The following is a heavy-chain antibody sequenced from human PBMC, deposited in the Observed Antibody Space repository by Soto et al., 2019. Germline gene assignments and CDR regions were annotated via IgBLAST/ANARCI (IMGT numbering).Heavy chain of an antibody. CDR2: INHSGST. J-gene: IGHJ6*02. CDR3: ARERSRGWFRRLGAYYGMDV. V-gene: IGHV4-34*01. CDR1: GGSFSGYY. D-gene: IGHD6-19*01. Sequence: QVQLQQWGAGLLKPSETLSLTCAVYGGSFSGYYWSWIRQPPGKGLEWIGEINHSGSTNYNPSLKSRVTISVATSKNQFSLKLSSVTAADTAVYYCARERSRGWFRRLGAYYGMDVWGQGTTVTVSS.